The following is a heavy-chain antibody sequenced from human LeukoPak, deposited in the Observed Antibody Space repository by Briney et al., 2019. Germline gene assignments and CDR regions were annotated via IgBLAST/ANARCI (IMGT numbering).Heavy chain of an antibody. Sequence: PGGSLRLSCAASGFTFSSYSMNWVRQAPGKGLEWVSSVNIYYADSVKGRFTISRDNAKNSLYLQMNSLRAEDTAVYYCARDGYDFWSSYNAFDIWGQGTMVTVSS. D-gene: IGHD3-3*01. J-gene: IGHJ3*02. CDR3: ARDGYDFWSSYNAFDI. V-gene: IGHV3-21*01. CDR2: VNI. CDR1: GFTFSSYS.